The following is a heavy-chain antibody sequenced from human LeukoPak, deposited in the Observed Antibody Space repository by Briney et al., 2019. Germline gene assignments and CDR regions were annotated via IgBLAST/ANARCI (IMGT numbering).Heavy chain of an antibody. D-gene: IGHD3-22*01. V-gene: IGHV1-2*06. CDR2: INPDSGDT. Sequence: ASVKVSCTASGYTFTGYYIHWVRQAPGQGLEWMGRINPDSGDTNYAQKSQGRVSMTRDTSITTAYMELSRLRSDDTAVYYCARADSKDYWGQGTLVTVSS. J-gene: IGHJ4*02. CDR3: ARADSKDY. CDR1: GYTFTGYY.